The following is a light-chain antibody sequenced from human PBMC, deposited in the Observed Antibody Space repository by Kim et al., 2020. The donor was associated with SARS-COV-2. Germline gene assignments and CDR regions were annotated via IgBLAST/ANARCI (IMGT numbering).Light chain of an antibody. CDR3: QQYHDYPLT. J-gene: IGKJ4*01. V-gene: IGKV1-16*02. CDR1: QDISNH. CDR2: GAF. Sequence: DIQMTQSPSSVSASVGDRVTITCRASQDISNHLAWFHQKPGKVPKSLIYGAFSLQSGVPSKFSGSGSGTAFTLPINSLQPEDFGTYYCQQYHDYPLTFGGGTKVDIK.